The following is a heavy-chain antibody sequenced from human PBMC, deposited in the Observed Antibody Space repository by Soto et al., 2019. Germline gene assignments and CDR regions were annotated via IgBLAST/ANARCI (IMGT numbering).Heavy chain of an antibody. Sequence: SETLSLTCTVSGGSISSGGYYWNWIRQHPGKGLEWIGYIYYSGSTYYNPSLKSRVSISVDTSKNHFSLKLTSVTAAGTAVYYCATSVSPWGLRTLLTVSS. V-gene: IGHV4-31*03. J-gene: IGHJ5*02. CDR2: IYYSGST. CDR1: GGSISSGGYY. CDR3: ATSVSP.